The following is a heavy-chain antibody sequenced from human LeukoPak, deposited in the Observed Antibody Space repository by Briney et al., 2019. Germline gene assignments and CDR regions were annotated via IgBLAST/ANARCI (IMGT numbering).Heavy chain of an antibody. D-gene: IGHD6-13*01. CDR2: LSASGGNT. Sequence: PGVSLRLSCVASGFIFSNYAMSWVRQAPGKGLEWVSTLSASGGNTYYADSVKGRFTISRDTSKNTVYLQMNSLRPEDTAVYFCAKRGGSIWYQFDSWGQGTLVTVSS. V-gene: IGHV3-23*01. CDR3: AKRGGSIWYQFDS. CDR1: GFIFSNYA. J-gene: IGHJ4*02.